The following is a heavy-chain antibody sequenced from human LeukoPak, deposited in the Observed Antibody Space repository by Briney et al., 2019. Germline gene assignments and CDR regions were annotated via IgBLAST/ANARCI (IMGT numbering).Heavy chain of an antibody. Sequence: GGSLRLSCAASGFTFSSYGMHWVRQAPGKGLEWVAVIWYDGSNKYYADSVKSRFTISRDNSKNTLYLQMNSLRAEDTAVYYCAKDLYGGNSGFDYWGQGTLVTVSS. CDR3: AKDLYGGNSGFDY. D-gene: IGHD4-23*01. J-gene: IGHJ4*02. CDR1: GFTFSSYG. CDR2: IWYDGSNK. V-gene: IGHV3-33*06.